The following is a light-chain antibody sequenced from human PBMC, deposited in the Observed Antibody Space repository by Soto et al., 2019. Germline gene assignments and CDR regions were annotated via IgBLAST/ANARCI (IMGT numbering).Light chain of an antibody. J-gene: IGKJ1*01. Sequence: EIVMTQSPATLSVSPGERATLSCRASQSVSSNLAWYQQKPGQVPRLLIYGASTRATGIPARFSGSGSGTVFTLTISGLQSEDFAVYYCQQYYNWPPWTFGQGTKVDIK. CDR1: QSVSSN. CDR2: GAS. CDR3: QQYYNWPPWT. V-gene: IGKV3-15*01.